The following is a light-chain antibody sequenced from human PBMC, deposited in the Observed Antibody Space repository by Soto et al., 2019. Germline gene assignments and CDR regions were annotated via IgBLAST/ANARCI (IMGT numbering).Light chain of an antibody. CDR3: CSFAGPSSI. CDR1: TTDVDSSEY. J-gene: IGLJ2*01. Sequence: QSALSRSVSGSPGQSVTLSCTGATTDVDSSEYVSWYQQHPGEAPRLLIYDVTKRPAGVPSRLSGSKSGKTASLTISGLRTEDEGVYFCCSFAGPSSIFDGGTKLTVL. CDR2: DVT. V-gene: IGLV2-11*01.